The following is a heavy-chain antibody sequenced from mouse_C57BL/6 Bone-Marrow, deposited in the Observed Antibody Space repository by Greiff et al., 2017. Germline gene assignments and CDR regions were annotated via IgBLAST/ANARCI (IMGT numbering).Heavy chain of an antibody. Sequence: QVQLQQPGAELVMPGASVKLSCKASGYTFTSYWMHWVKQRPGQGLEWIGEIDPSDSYTNYNQKFKGKSTLTVDKSSSTAYMQLSSLTSEDSAVYYCARWGTTVFYYYAIDYWGQGTSVTVSS. V-gene: IGHV1-69*01. CDR3: ARWGTTVFYYYAIDY. D-gene: IGHD1-1*01. J-gene: IGHJ4*01. CDR2: IDPSDSYT. CDR1: GYTFTSYW.